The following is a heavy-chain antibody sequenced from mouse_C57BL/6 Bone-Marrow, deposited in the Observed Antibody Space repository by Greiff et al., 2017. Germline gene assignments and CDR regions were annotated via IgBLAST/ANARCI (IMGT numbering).Heavy chain of an antibody. V-gene: IGHV1-55*01. D-gene: IGHD1-1*01. Sequence: QVHVKQPGAELVKPGASVKMSCKASGYTFTSYWITWVKQRPGQGLEWIGDISPGSGSTNSNEKFKSKATLTVDTSSSTAYMQLSSLTSEDSAVYYCARRDYGSSCQRYFDVWGTGTTVTVSS. CDR3: ARRDYGSSCQRYFDV. CDR1: GYTFTSYW. J-gene: IGHJ1*03. CDR2: ISPGSGST.